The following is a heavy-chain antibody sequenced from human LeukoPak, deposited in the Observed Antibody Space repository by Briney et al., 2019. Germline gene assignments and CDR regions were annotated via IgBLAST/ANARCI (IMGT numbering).Heavy chain of an antibody. D-gene: IGHD2-8*01. V-gene: IGHV3-53*01. CDR3: ARDWPNGALDY. CDR1: GFTVSSNY. Sequence: GGSLRLSCAASGFTVSSNYMSWVRQAPGKGLEWVSVIYSGGSTYYAASVKGRFTISTDKSTNTLYLQMNSLGAEDTAIYYCARDWPNGALDYWSQGTLVTVSS. J-gene: IGHJ4*02. CDR2: IYSGGST.